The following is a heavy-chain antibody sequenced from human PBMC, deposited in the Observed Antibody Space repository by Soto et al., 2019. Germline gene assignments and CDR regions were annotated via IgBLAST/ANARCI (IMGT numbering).Heavy chain of an antibody. CDR1: GYIFTSYD. Sequence: GGPVKVSCKASGYIFTSYDINWVRQATGQGLEWMGWMNPNSGDTGYAQKFQGRVTMTRNTSISTAYMELSSLRSEDTAVYYCARGIYYGSGSYYPFDYWGQGTPVTVSS. D-gene: IGHD3-10*01. V-gene: IGHV1-8*01. CDR3: ARGIYYGSGSYYPFDY. CDR2: MNPNSGDT. J-gene: IGHJ4*02.